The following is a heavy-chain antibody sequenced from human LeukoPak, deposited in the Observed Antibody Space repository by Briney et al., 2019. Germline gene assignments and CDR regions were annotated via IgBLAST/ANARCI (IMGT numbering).Heavy chain of an antibody. CDR2: ISSSSSYI. CDR1: GFTFSSYI. CDR3: ARGSDSNRDGWFDP. Sequence: GGSLRLSCAASGFTFSSYIMSWVRQAPGKGLEWVSSISSSSSYIYYADSVKGRFTISRDNAKNSLYLQMNSLRAEDTAVYYCARGSDSNRDGWFDPWGQGTLVTVSS. J-gene: IGHJ5*02. V-gene: IGHV3-21*01. D-gene: IGHD6-13*01.